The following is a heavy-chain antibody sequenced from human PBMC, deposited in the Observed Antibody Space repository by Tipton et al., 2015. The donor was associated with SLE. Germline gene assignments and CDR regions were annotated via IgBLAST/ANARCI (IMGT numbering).Heavy chain of an antibody. V-gene: IGHV3-15*01. J-gene: IGHJ4*02. CDR1: GFTFNDYA. D-gene: IGHD6-19*01. Sequence: SLRLSCAASGFTFNDYAMSWVRQAPGKGLEWVGPMKSKSFGETTNYAAPVKGRFTISRDDSKNTLYLQMNSLKIEDTAIYYCVHGSGWLDYWGQGTPVTVSS. CDR3: VHGSGWLDY. CDR2: MKSKSFGETT.